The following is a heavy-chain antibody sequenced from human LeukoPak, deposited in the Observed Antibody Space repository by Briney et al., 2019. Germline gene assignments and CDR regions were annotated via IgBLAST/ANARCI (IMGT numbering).Heavy chain of an antibody. CDR3: AREISMIVVENWFDP. D-gene: IGHD3-22*01. J-gene: IGHJ5*02. CDR1: GYTFTTYY. CDR2: INPSAGST. Sequence: ASVKVSFKASGYTFTTYYMYWVRPAPGQGLAWMGIINPSAGSTSYAQKFQGRVTMTRDTSTSTVYMELSSLRSEDTAVYYCAREISMIVVENWFDPWGQGTLVTVSS. V-gene: IGHV1-46*03.